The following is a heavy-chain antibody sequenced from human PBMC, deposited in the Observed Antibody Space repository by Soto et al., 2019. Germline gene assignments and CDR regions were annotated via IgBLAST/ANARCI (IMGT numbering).Heavy chain of an antibody. D-gene: IGHD3-22*01. CDR2: MNPNSGNT. CDR3: AKDRFRAITMIVVA. Sequence: ASVKVSCKASGYTFTSYDINWVRQATGQGLEWMGWMNPNSGNTGYAQKFQGRVTMTRNTSISTAYMELSSLRSEDTAVYYCAKDRFRAITMIVVAWGQGTLVTVSS. J-gene: IGHJ5*02. CDR1: GYTFTSYD. V-gene: IGHV1-8*01.